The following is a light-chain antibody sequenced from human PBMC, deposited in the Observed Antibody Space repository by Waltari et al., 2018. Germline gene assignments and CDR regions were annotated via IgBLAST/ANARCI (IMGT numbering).Light chain of an antibody. Sequence: DIQMTQSPSTLSASVGNRVTITCRASQRISSWLAWYQQKPGKAPNLLIYKASTLESGVPSRFSGSGSGTEFTLTISSLQPDDSATYYCQQYDSYSWTFGQGTKVEIK. CDR2: KAS. J-gene: IGKJ1*01. V-gene: IGKV1-5*03. CDR1: QRISSW. CDR3: QQYDSYSWT.